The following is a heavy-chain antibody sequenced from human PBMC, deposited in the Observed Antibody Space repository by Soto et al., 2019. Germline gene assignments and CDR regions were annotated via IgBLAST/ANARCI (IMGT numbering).Heavy chain of an antibody. D-gene: IGHD1-20*01. V-gene: IGHV4-34*01. Sequence: SETLSLTCAVYGGSFSGYYWSWIRQPPGKGLEWIGEINHSGSTNYNPSLKSRVTISVDTSKNQFSLKLSSVTAADTAVYYCASSGANWNYYYMDVWGKGTTVTVSS. CDR2: INHSGST. CDR3: ASSGANWNYYYMDV. J-gene: IGHJ6*03. CDR1: GGSFSGYY.